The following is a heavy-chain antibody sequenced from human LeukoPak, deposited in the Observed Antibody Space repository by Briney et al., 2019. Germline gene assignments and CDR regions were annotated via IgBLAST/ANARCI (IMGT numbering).Heavy chain of an antibody. CDR3: ARDGGDGETFFDS. J-gene: IGHJ4*02. CDR2: ISSSGTYI. Sequence: GGSLRLSCAASGFTFSTYSINWVRQAPGKGLEWVSSISSSGTYIYYADAVRGRFTISRDNAKKSLYLQMNSLRAEDTAVYYCARDGGDGETFFDSWGQGTLVTVSS. D-gene: IGHD3-10*01. CDR1: GFTFSTYS. V-gene: IGHV3-21*01.